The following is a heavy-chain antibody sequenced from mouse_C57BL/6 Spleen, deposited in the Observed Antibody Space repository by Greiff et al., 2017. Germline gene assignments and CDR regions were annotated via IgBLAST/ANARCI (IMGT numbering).Heavy chain of an antibody. CDR2: INPNNGGT. CDR3: ARRVDYDGTGFAY. D-gene: IGHD1-1*01. J-gene: IGHJ3*01. Sequence: EVQLQQSGPELVKPGASVKMSCKASGYTFTDYNMHWVKQSHGKSLEWIGYINPNNGGTSYNQKFKGKATLTVNKSSSTAYMELRSLTSEDSAVYYCARRVDYDGTGFAYWGQGTLVTVSA. V-gene: IGHV1-22*01. CDR1: GYTFTDYN.